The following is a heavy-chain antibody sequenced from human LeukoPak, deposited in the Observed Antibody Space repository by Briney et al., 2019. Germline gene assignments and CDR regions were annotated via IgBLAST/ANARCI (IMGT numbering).Heavy chain of an antibody. J-gene: IGHJ6*03. D-gene: IGHD2-2*01. V-gene: IGHV3-30*02. CDR1: GFTFSSYG. Sequence: TGGSLRLSCAASGFTFSSYGMHWVRQAPSKGLEWVAFIRYDGSNKYYADSVKGRFTISRDNSKNTLYLQMNSLRAEDTAVYYCAKDQEDCSSTSCYEGMGYYYMDVWGKGTTVTISS. CDR3: AKDQEDCSSTSCYEGMGYYYMDV. CDR2: IRYDGSNK.